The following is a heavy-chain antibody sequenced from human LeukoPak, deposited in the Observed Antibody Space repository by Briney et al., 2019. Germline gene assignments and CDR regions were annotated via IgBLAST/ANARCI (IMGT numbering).Heavy chain of an antibody. V-gene: IGHV4-39*01. CDR3: ARRTATQNSEDY. CDR1: GGSISSSSSYF. J-gene: IGHJ4*02. Sequence: KPSETLSLTCTVSGGSISSSSSYFWGWIRQPPGKGLEWIGSIHYSGSTYYNPSLKSRVTISVDTSKNQFSLKLSSVTAPDTAVYYCARRTATQNSEDYWGQGTLVTVSS. CDR2: IHYSGST. D-gene: IGHD5-24*01.